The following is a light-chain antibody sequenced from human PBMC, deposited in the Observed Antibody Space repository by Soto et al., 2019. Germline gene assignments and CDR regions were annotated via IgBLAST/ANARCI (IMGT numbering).Light chain of an antibody. CDR1: QTVDNF. V-gene: IGKV3-11*01. J-gene: IGKJ5*01. CDR2: DAT. Sequence: EIVLTQSPVIVSLSPGERATLSCRASQTVDNFLAWYQLKPGKAPRLLIYDATKRASGIPVMFTGSGSGTDFILTISNIEAEDVAIYYCQQRKKWPAITFGQGTRLDIK. CDR3: QQRKKWPAIT.